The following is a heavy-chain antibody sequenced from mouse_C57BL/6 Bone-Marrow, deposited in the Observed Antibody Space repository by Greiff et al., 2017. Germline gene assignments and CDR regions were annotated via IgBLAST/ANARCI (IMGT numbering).Heavy chain of an antibody. CDR2: IWSGGST. J-gene: IGHJ1*03. Sequence: VQLQQSGPGLVQPSQSLSITCTVSGFSLTSYGVHWVRQSPGKGLEWLGVIWSGGSTDYNAAFISRLSISKDNSTSQVFFQMNSLQADDTAIYYCARKPPQSWYFDVWGTGTTVTVSS. CDR3: ARKPPQSWYFDV. V-gene: IGHV2-2*01. D-gene: IGHD6-1*01. CDR1: GFSLTSYG.